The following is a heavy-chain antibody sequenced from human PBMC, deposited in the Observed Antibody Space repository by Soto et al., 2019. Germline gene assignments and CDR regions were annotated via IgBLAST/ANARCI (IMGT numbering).Heavy chain of an antibody. CDR1: GGSISSYY. CDR2: IYYSGST. J-gene: IGHJ4*02. CDR3: ARDRVTSYGPPTL. D-gene: IGHD5-18*01. V-gene: IGHV4-59*01. Sequence: QVQLQESGPGLVKPSETLSLTCTVSGGSISSYYWSWIRQPPGKGLEWIGYIYYSGSTNYNPSLKRRVTISVDTSKNQFSLKLSSVTAADTAVYYCARDRVTSYGPPTLWGQGTLVTVSS.